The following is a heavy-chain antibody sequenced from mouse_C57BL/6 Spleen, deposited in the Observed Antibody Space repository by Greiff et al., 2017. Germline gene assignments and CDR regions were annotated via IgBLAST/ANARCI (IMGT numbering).Heavy chain of an antibody. CDR1: GFTFSDYY. D-gene: IGHD1-1*01. J-gene: IGHJ1*03. CDR3: ARHEGGSSYVRYFDV. CDR2: ISNGGGST. Sequence: EVKLVESGGGLVQPGGSLKLSCAASGFTFSDYYMYWVRQTPEKRLEWVAYISNGGGSTYYPDTVKGRFTISRDNAKNTLYLQMSRLKSEDTAMYYCARHEGGSSYVRYFDVWGTGTTVTVSS. V-gene: IGHV5-12*01.